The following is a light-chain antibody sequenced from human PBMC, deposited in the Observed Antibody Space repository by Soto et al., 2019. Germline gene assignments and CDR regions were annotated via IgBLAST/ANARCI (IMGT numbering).Light chain of an antibody. V-gene: IGKV3-15*01. CDR3: QQYNNWPPYT. J-gene: IGKJ1*01. CDR2: GAS. CDR1: QSVNLN. Sequence: EIMMTQSPGTLSVSPGEGATLSCTASQSVNLNLAWYQQKPGQAPRLFIYGASTRATGIPARFSGSGSGTEFTLAISSRQSEDFAVYYCQQYNNWPPYTFGQGTKVDIK.